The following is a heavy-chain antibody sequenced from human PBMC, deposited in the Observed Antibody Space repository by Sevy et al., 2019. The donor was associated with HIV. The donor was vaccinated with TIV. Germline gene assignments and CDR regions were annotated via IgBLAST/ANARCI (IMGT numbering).Heavy chain of an antibody. CDR3: AARKGFSFGQTLYFYGSDV. V-gene: IGHV1-69*13. D-gene: IGHD3-3*01. Sequence: ASVKVSCKASGDTFSSHDINWVRQAPGQGLEWVGGITPILGTSKNAQRFQGRVTITADESTSTAYMELISLTSEDTVLYYCAARKGFSFGQTLYFYGSDVWGQGTTVTVSS. J-gene: IGHJ6*02. CDR1: GDTFSSHD. CDR2: ITPILGTS.